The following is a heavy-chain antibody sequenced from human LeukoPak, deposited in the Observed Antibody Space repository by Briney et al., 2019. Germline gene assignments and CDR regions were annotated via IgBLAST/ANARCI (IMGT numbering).Heavy chain of an antibody. D-gene: IGHD6-13*01. J-gene: IGHJ3*02. Sequence: PGGSLRLSCAASGFTVSSNYMSWVRQAPGKGLEWVSVIYSGGSTYYADSVKGRFTISRDNSKNTLYLQMNSLRAEDTAVYYCARTAEPPIAAAAPGAFDIWGQGTMVTVSS. CDR3: ARTAEPPIAAAAPGAFDI. CDR2: IYSGGST. CDR1: GFTVSSNY. V-gene: IGHV3-66*01.